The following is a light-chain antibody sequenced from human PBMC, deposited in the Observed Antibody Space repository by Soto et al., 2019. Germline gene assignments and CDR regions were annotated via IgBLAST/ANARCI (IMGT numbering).Light chain of an antibody. J-gene: IGLJ3*02. CDR3: SSHTTSRTWV. V-gene: IGLV2-14*01. Sequence: QFVLTQPASVSGSPGQSITISCTGTSSDVGAYNYVSWYQQHPGKAPKLMIFEVSNRPSGVSDRFSGSKSGNTASLTISGLQAEDEADYYCSSHTTSRTWVFGGGTKLTVL. CDR1: SSDVGAYNY. CDR2: EVS.